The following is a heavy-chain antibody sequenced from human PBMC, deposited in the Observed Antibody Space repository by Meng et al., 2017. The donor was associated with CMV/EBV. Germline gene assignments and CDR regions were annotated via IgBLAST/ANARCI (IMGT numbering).Heavy chain of an antibody. D-gene: IGHD3-10*01. V-gene: IGHV3-21*01. CDR1: GFTFSGYS. J-gene: IGHJ4*02. Sequence: GESLKISCAASGFTFSGYSMNWVRQAPGKGLEWVSSISSISNYIFYADSVKGRFTISRDNAKNSLYLQMNSLRADDTAVYYCARGGSPNDGSGTYYNYYFDYWGQGTLVTVSS. CDR2: ISSISNYI. CDR3: ARGGSPNDGSGTYYNYYFDY.